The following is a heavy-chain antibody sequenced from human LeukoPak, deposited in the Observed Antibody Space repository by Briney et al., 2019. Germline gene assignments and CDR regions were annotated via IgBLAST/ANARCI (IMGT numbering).Heavy chain of an antibody. V-gene: IGHV4-34*01. D-gene: IGHD3-22*01. J-gene: IGHJ4*02. CDR2: INHSGST. Sequence: SETLSLTCAVYGGSFSVYYWSWIRQPPGKGLEWIGEINHSGSTNYNPSLKSRVTISVDTSKNQFSLNLSPVTAADTAVYYCARGPRADDSSGYPVDYWGQGTLVTVSS. CDR3: ARGPRADDSSGYPVDY. CDR1: GGSFSVYY.